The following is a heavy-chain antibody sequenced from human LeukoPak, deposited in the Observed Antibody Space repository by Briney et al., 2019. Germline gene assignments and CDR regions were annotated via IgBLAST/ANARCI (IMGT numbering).Heavy chain of an antibody. V-gene: IGHV3-23*01. CDR2: ISGSGGST. J-gene: IGHJ4*02. D-gene: IGHD6-6*01. CDR3: ARDPYSSSWYDY. Sequence: GGSLRLSCAASGFTFSSYAMSWVRQAPGKGLEWVSAISGSGGSTYYADSVKGRFTISRDNSKNTLYLQMNSLRADDTAVYYCARDPYSSSWYDYWGQGTLVTVSS. CDR1: GFTFSSYA.